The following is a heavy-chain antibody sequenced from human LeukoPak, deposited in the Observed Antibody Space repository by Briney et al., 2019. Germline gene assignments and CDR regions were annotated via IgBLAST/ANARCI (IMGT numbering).Heavy chain of an antibody. Sequence: GGSLRLSCAASGFTFSSYAMSWVRRAPGKGLEWVSAISGSGGSTYYADSVKGRFTISRDNSKNTLYLQMNSLRAEDTAVYYCARVKWNYGGYFDYWGQGTLVTVSS. CDR3: ARVKWNYGGYFDY. CDR2: ISGSGGST. V-gene: IGHV3-23*01. D-gene: IGHD1-7*01. J-gene: IGHJ4*02. CDR1: GFTFSSYA.